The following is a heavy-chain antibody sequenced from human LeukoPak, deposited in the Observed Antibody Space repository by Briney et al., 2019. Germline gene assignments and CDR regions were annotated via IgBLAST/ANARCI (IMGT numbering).Heavy chain of an antibody. CDR2: IIPILGIA. CDR3: ARDHGKQWLFAFDI. V-gene: IGHV1-69*04. Sequence: SVKVSCKASGGTFSSYAISWVRQAPGQGLEWMGRIIPILGIANYAQKFQGRVTITAYKSTSTAYMELSSLRAEDTAVYYCARDHGKQWLFAFDIWGQGTMVTVSS. D-gene: IGHD6-19*01. J-gene: IGHJ3*02. CDR1: GGTFSSYA.